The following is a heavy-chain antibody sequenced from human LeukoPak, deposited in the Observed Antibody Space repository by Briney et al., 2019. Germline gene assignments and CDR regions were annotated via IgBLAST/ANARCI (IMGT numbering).Heavy chain of an antibody. CDR1: GFTFSDYS. V-gene: IGHV3-21*01. CDR3: ATGSRITMLQGDY. J-gene: IGHJ4*02. CDR2: ISSGSTYI. Sequence: GESLRLSCAASGFTFSDYSMNWVRQAPGKGLEWVSSISSGSTYIYYADSVKGRFTISRDNAKNSLYLQMNSLRAEDTAVYYCATGSRITMLQGDYWGQGALVTVSS. D-gene: IGHD3-10*01.